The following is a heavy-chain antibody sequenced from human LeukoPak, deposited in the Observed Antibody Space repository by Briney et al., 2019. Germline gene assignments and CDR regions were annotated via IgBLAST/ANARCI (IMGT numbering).Heavy chain of an antibody. Sequence: ASVEVSCKASGYTFTGYYMHWVRQAPGQGLEWMGWINPNSGGTNYAQKFQGRVTMTRVTSINTAYMELNSLTSDDTAVYYCARDMTSQAFDYWGQGTLVTVSS. CDR2: INPNSGGT. CDR1: GYTFTGYY. J-gene: IGHJ4*02. V-gene: IGHV1-2*02. CDR3: ARDMTSQAFDY. D-gene: IGHD3-16*01.